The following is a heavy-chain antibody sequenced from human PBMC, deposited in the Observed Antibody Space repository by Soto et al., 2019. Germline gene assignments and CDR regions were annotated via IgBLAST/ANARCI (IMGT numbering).Heavy chain of an antibody. J-gene: IGHJ3*02. CDR3: ARVLSRITMVRGVIIGDHDAFDI. Sequence: GASVKVSCKASGYTFTSYGISWVRQAPGQGLEWMGWISAYNGNTNYAQKLQGRVTMTTDTSTSTAYMELRSLRSDDTAVYYCARVLSRITMVRGVIIGDHDAFDIWGQGTMVTVSS. V-gene: IGHV1-18*01. CDR1: GYTFTSYG. CDR2: ISAYNGNT. D-gene: IGHD3-10*01.